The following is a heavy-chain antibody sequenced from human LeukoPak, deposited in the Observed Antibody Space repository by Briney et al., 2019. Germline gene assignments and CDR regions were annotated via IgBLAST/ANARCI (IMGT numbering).Heavy chain of an antibody. J-gene: IGHJ6*03. Sequence: SETLSLTCTVSGGSISSYYWSWIRQPPGKGLEWIGYIYYSGSTNYNPSLKSRVTISVDTSKNQFSLKLSSVTAADTAVYYCARGEQQLHYYYYMDVWGKGTTVTISS. CDR2: IYYSGST. D-gene: IGHD6-13*01. CDR3: ARGEQQLHYYYYMDV. V-gene: IGHV4-59*01. CDR1: GGSISSYY.